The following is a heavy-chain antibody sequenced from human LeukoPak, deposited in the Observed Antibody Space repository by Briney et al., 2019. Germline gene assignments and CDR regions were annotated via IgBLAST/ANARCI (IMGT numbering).Heavy chain of an antibody. CDR3: ARGPISGWSADY. D-gene: IGHD6-19*01. CDR2: ISNSGSMI. CDR1: GLTFSSYN. J-gene: IGHJ4*02. Sequence: PGGCLRLSCAVSGLTFSSYNMNWVRQAPGKGLEWVSYISNSGSMIYYADSVKGRFTLSRDNAKNSLYLQMNSLRDEDTAVYYCARGPISGWSADYWGQGTLVTVSS. V-gene: IGHV3-48*02.